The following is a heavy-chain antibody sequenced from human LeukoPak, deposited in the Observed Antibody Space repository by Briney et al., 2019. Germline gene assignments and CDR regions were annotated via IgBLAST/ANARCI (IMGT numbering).Heavy chain of an antibody. D-gene: IGHD3-16*02. CDR1: GGSFSGYY. J-gene: IGHJ4*02. V-gene: IGHV4-34*01. Sequence: SETLSLTCAVYGGSFSGYYWSWIRQPPGKGLEWIGEINHSGSTNYNPSLKSRVTISVDTSKNQFSLKLSSVTAADTAVYYCARVGTMYDHIWGSYRSGQYYFDYWGQGTLVTVSS. CDR3: ARVGTMYDHIWGSYRSGQYYFDY. CDR2: INHSGST.